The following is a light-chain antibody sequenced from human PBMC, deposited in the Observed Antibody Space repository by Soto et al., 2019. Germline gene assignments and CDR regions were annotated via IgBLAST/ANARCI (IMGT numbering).Light chain of an antibody. CDR1: QGISSY. J-gene: IGKJ5*01. V-gene: IGKV1-9*01. CDR3: RQHNSFPIT. CDR2: AAS. Sequence: DIQLTPSPFFLSASVGDRVTITCRASQGISSYLVWYQQKVGAAPKSLIYAASTLQTGVPSRFSGRRSGTEFTLTISSLQPEDSATYYCRQHNSFPITFGQGTRLEIK.